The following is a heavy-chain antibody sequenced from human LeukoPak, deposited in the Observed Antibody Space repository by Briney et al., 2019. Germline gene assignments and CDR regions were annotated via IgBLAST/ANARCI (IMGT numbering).Heavy chain of an antibody. CDR3: ARVSPYDFWSGYYTFYYGMDV. Sequence: PSETLSLTCTVSGGSISSSSYYWGWIRQPPGKGLEWIGSIYYSGSTYYNPSLKSRVTISVDTSKNQFSLKLSSVTAADTAVYYCARVSPYDFWSGYYTFYYGMDVWGQGTTVTVSS. CDR1: GGSISSSSYY. J-gene: IGHJ6*02. CDR2: IYYSGST. V-gene: IGHV4-39*01. D-gene: IGHD3-3*01.